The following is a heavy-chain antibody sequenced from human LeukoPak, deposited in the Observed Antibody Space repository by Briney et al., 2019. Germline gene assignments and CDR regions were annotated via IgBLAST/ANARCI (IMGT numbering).Heavy chain of an antibody. J-gene: IGHJ4*02. CDR3: ARLYGDSQFDY. CDR1: GYTFTGYY. V-gene: IGHV1-2*04. CDR2: INPNSGGT. D-gene: IGHD4-17*01. Sequence: ASVKVSCKASGYTFTGYYMHWVRRAPGQGLEWMGWINPNSGGTNYAQKFQGWVTMTRDTSISTAYMELSRLRSDDTAVYYCARLYGDSQFDYWGQGALVTVSS.